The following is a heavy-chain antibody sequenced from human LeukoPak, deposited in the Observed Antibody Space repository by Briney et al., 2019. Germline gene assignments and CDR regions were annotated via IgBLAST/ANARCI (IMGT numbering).Heavy chain of an antibody. CDR1: GYTFTGYY. Sequence: GASVKVSRKASGYTFTGYYMHWVRQAPGQGLEWMGWINPNSGGTNYAQKFQGRVTMTRDTSISTAYMELSRLRSDDTAVYYCARGPRADYYYGMDVWGRGTTVTVSS. V-gene: IGHV1-2*02. CDR3: ARGPRADYYYGMDV. J-gene: IGHJ6*02. CDR2: INPNSGGT.